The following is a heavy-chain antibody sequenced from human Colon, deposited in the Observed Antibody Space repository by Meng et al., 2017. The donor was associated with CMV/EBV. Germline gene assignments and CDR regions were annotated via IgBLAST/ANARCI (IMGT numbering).Heavy chain of an antibody. V-gene: IGHV2-5*02. CDR3: AHGRGWLTDY. CDR1: GFLLRTPAVG. Sequence: QITLKESGPSMVKPTQSLTLTCTFSGFLLRTPAVGVHWIRQPPGKALEWLALIYWDDDNQFRPSLKNRITITKDTSKNQVVLTMTNMDPVDTATYYCAHGRGWLTDYWGQGTLVTVSS. CDR2: IYWDDDN. D-gene: IGHD6-19*01. J-gene: IGHJ4*02.